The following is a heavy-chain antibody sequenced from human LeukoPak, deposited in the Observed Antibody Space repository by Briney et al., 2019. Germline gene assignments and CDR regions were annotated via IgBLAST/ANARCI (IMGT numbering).Heavy chain of an antibody. CDR3: ARPTNHYYYMDV. CDR1: GGSFSGYY. CDR2: INHSGST. J-gene: IGHJ6*03. V-gene: IGHV4-34*01. D-gene: IGHD5-24*01. Sequence: SETLSLTCAVYGGSFSGYYWSWIRQPPGKGLEWIGEINHSGSTNYNPSLKSRVTISVDTSKNQFSLKLSSVTAADTAVYYCARPTNHYYYMDVWGKGTTVTVSS.